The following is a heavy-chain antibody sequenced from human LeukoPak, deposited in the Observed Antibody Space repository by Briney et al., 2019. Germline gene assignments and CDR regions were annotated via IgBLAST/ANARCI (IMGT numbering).Heavy chain of an antibody. CDR2: ISWDGGST. D-gene: IGHD3-9*01. CDR1: GFTFDDYA. CDR3: AKGQLYYDILTGAFDFDY. J-gene: IGHJ4*02. V-gene: IGHV3-43D*03. Sequence: PGGSLRLSCAASGFTFDDYAMHWVRQAPGKGLEWVSLISWDGGSTYYADSVKGRFTISRDNSKNSLYLQMNSLRAEDTALYYYAKGQLYYDILTGAFDFDYWGQGTLVTVSS.